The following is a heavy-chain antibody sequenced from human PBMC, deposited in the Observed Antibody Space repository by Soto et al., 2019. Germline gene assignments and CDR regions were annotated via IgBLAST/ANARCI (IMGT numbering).Heavy chain of an antibody. CDR2: IYYSGST. CDR3: AATAATSYYYGMDV. Sequence: QVQLQESGPGLVKPSQTLSLTCTVSGGSISSGGYYWSWIRQHPGKGLEWIGYIYYSGSTYYNPSRKLQVTIAVDTSKNQCSLKLSSVTAADTAVYYCAATAATSYYYGMDVWGQRTTVTVSS. CDR1: GGSISSGGYY. D-gene: IGHD2-15*01. V-gene: IGHV4-31*01. J-gene: IGHJ6*02.